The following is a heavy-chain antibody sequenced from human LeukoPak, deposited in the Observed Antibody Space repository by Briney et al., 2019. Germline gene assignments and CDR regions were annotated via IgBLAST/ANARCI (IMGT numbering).Heavy chain of an antibody. V-gene: IGHV1-2*02. CDR1: GYTFTGYY. CDR2: INPNSGGT. J-gene: IGHJ4*02. CDR3: ARVFRLRYSSGWLGY. Sequence: ASVKVSCKASGYTFTGYYMHWVRQAPGQGLEWMGWINPNSGGTNYAQKFQGRVTMTRDTSISTAYMELSRLRSEDTAVYYCARVFRLRYSSGWLGYWGQGTLVTVSS. D-gene: IGHD6-19*01.